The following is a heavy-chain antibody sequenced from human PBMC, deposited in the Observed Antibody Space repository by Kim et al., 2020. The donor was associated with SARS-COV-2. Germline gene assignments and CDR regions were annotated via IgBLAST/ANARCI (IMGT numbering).Heavy chain of an antibody. D-gene: IGHD4-17*01. V-gene: IGHV3-48*03. CDR2: ISSGGSTI. J-gene: IGHJ5*02. Sequence: GGSLRLSCAASGFTLSSYEMNWVRQAPGKGLEWLSYISSGGSTIYYADSVKGRFTISRDNAQNSLYLQMNSLGAEDTAVYYCARSTTVTSRNWFDPWGQGTLVTVSS. CDR1: GFTLSSYE. CDR3: ARSTTVTSRNWFDP.